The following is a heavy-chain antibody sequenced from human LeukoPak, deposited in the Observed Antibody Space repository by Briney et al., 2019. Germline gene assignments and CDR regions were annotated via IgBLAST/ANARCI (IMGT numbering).Heavy chain of an antibody. CDR1: GFTTHYW. Sequence: GGSLRLSCTASGFTTHYWLNWVRQSPGKGLEWVANIDRDGRVQHYVDSVEGRFTISRDSAKNSLDLQMHSLRAEDTAVYYCASPMASGGDAFDIWGQGTMVTVSS. CDR3: ASPMASGGDAFDI. CDR2: IDRDGRVQ. D-gene: IGHD4-23*01. J-gene: IGHJ3*02. V-gene: IGHV3-7*01.